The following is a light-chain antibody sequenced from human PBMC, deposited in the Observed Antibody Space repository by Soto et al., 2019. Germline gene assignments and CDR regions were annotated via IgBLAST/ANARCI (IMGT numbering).Light chain of an antibody. CDR2: EVS. V-gene: IGLV2-14*03. J-gene: IGLJ1*01. CDR1: SSDVGGYNY. Sequence: QSSLTQPASVSGSPGQSITISCTGTSSDVGGYNYVSWYQQHPGKGPKLMIYEVSNRPSGVSNRFSGSKSGNTATLTISGLQAEDEADYYCNSYTSTTTRVFGTGTKVTVL. CDR3: NSYTSTTTRV.